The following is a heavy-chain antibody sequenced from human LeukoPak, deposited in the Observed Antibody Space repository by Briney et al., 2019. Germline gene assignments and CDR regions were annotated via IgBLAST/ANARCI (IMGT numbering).Heavy chain of an antibody. Sequence: AASVKVSCKASGGTFSSYAISWVRQAPGQGLEWMGRIIPILGIANYAQKFQGRVTITAGKSTSTAYMELSSLRSEDTAVYYCARARMTTVTPYYFDYWGQGTLVTVSS. CDR1: GGTFSSYA. CDR2: IIPILGIA. J-gene: IGHJ4*02. V-gene: IGHV1-69*04. CDR3: ARARMTTVTPYYFDY. D-gene: IGHD4-17*01.